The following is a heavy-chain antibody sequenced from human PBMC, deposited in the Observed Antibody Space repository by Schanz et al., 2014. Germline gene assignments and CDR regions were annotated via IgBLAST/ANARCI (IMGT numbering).Heavy chain of an antibody. D-gene: IGHD3-22*01. J-gene: IGHJ4*02. V-gene: IGHV3-23*01. CDR1: GFTFSSYA. CDR3: AKDRSWDYDSSGYFDY. CDR2: ISGGGGTT. Sequence: EAQLLESGGGLVQPGGSLRLSCAASGFTFSSYAMSWVRQAPGKGLEWVSAISGGGGTTYYADSVKGRFPISRDNSKNTLYLQMNSLRAEDTAVYYCAKDRSWDYDSSGYFDYWGQGTLVTVSS.